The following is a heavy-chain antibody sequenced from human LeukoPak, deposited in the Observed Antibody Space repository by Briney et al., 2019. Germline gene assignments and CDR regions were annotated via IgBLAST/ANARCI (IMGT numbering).Heavy chain of an antibody. CDR3: TRGSRLLWFGELFPNYFDY. Sequence: SETLSLTCTVSGGSISSYYWSWIRQPPGKGLEWIGYIYYSGSTNYNPSLKSRVTISVDTSKNQFSLKLSSVTAADTAVYYCTRGSRLLWFGELFPNYFDYWGQGTLVTVSS. V-gene: IGHV4-59*12. CDR1: GGSISSYY. CDR2: IYYSGST. J-gene: IGHJ4*02. D-gene: IGHD3-10*01.